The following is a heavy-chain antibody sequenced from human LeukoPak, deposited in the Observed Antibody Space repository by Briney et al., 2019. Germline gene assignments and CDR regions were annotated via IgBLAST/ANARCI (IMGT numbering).Heavy chain of an antibody. Sequence: SVKVSCKASGGTFISYAISWVRQAPGQGLEWMGGIIPIFGTANYAQKFQGRVTITADESTSPAYLELSSLRSEDTAVYYCARGGDGYNYVYYFDYWGQGTLVTVSS. V-gene: IGHV1-69*13. J-gene: IGHJ4*02. D-gene: IGHD5-24*01. CDR2: IIPIFGTA. CDR3: ARGGDGYNYVYYFDY. CDR1: GGTFISYA.